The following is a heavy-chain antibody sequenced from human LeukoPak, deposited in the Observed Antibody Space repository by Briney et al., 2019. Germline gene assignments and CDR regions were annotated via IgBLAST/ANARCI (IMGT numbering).Heavy chain of an antibody. CDR3: ARDLVVVTGLRTRGSFDI. CDR2: INPSGGTT. CDR1: GYNFTSYY. V-gene: IGHV1-46*01. D-gene: IGHD2-21*02. Sequence: VASVKVSCKASGYNFTSYYMHWVRQAPGQGLEWMGIINPSGGTTSYAQKFQGRVTVTRDTSTSTVYMELSSLRSDGPAVYYWARDLVVVTGLRTRGSFDIWGQGTMVTVSS. J-gene: IGHJ3*02.